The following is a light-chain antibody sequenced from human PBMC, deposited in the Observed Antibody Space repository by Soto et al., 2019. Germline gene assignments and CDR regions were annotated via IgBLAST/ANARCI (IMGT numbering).Light chain of an antibody. V-gene: IGLV3-1*01. Sequence: SYELTQPPSVSVSPGQTASITCSGDKLGDKYACWYQQKPGQSPVLVIYQDSKRPSGIPERFSGSNSGNTATLTISGTQAMDEADYYCQGWDSSPGVFGTGTKVTVL. CDR3: QGWDSSPGV. CDR2: QDS. CDR1: KLGDKY. J-gene: IGLJ1*01.